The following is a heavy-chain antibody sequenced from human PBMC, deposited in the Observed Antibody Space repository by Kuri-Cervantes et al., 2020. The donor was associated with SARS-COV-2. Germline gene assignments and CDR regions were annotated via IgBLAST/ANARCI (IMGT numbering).Heavy chain of an antibody. CDR3: ARESPPCSSTSCYEWLRFRLYYYYGMDV. D-gene: IGHD2-2*01. V-gene: IGHV1-18*01. CDR1: GYTFTSYD. Sequence: ASVKVSCKASGYTFTSYDINWVRQAPGQGLEWMGWISAYNGNTNYAQKLQGRVTMTTDTSTSTAYMELRSLRSDDTAVYYCARESPPCSSTSCYEWLRFRLYYYYGMDVWGQGTTVTVSS. CDR2: ISAYNGNT. J-gene: IGHJ6*02.